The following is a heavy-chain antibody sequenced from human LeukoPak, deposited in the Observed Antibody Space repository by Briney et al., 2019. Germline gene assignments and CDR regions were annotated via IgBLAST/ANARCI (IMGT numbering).Heavy chain of an antibody. CDR1: GGSFSGYY. CDR2: INHSGST. J-gene: IGHJ5*02. D-gene: IGHD6-6*01. Sequence: SETLSLTCAVYGGSFSGYYWSWIRQPPGKGLEWIGEINHSGSTNYNPSLKSRVTISVDTSKNQFSRKLSSETAADTAVYYCARLGRYSSSSAWGQGTLVTVSS. CDR3: ARLGRYSSSSA. V-gene: IGHV4-34*01.